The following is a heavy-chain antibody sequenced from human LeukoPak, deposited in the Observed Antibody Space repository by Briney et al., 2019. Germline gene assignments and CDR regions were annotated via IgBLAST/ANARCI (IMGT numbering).Heavy chain of an antibody. CDR3: ARGWYSSGWYGGPRADY. Sequence: SGTLSFTCAVYGGSFSGYYWSWIRQPPGKGLEWIGEINHSGSTNYNPSLKSRVTISVDTSKNQFSLKLSSVTAADTAVYYCARGWYSSGWYGGPRADYWGQGTLVTVCS. J-gene: IGHJ4*02. V-gene: IGHV4-34*01. CDR1: GGSFSGYY. D-gene: IGHD6-19*01. CDR2: INHSGST.